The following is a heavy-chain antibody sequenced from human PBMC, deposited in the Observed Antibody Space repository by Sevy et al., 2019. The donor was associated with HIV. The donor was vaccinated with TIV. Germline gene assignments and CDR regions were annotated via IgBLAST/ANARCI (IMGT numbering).Heavy chain of an antibody. V-gene: IGHV3-11*01. CDR3: ARDLHGGLSGSTSGY. CDR2: ISSSGSNI. Sequence: GGSLRLSCAASGFTFSDYYMSWIRQAPGKGLEWVSYISSSGSNIYYADSVKGRFTVSRDNAKNSMYLQMNSLRAEDTALFYCARDLHGGLSGSTSGYWGQGTLVTVSS. J-gene: IGHJ4*02. CDR1: GFTFSDYY. D-gene: IGHD3-16*01.